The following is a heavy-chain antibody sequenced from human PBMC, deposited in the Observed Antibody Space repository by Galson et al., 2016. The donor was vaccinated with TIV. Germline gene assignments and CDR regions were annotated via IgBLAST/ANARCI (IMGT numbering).Heavy chain of an antibody. CDR2: IIPIFGTT. Sequence: ASGGKFSSYVISWVRQAPGQGLEWMGRIIPIFGTTKYARKFQGRVTITADESTDTAYVELNSLTSEDTAVYYCARATNYYDNWFDPWGQGTLVTVSS. CDR3: ARATNYYDNWFDP. V-gene: IGHV1-69*15. CDR1: GGKFSSYV. D-gene: IGHD3-10*01. J-gene: IGHJ5*02.